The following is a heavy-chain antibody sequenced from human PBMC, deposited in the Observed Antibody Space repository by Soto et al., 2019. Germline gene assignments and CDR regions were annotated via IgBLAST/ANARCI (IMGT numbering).Heavy chain of an antibody. CDR3: ASDYGDYGLGAFDI. J-gene: IGHJ3*02. V-gene: IGHV4-59*01. Sequence: PSETLSLTYTVSGGSISSYYWSWIRQPPGKGLEWIGYIYYSGSTNYNPSLKSRVTISVDTSKNQFSLKLSSVTAADTAVYYCASDYGDYGLGAFDIWGQGTTVTVSS. D-gene: IGHD4-17*01. CDR2: IYYSGST. CDR1: GGSISSYY.